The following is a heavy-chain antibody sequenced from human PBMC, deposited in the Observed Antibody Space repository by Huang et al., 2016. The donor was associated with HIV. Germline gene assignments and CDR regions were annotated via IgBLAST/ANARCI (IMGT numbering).Heavy chain of an antibody. J-gene: IGHJ6*02. D-gene: IGHD2-2*03. CDR1: GTSMTSSTLY. V-gene: IGHV4-39*02. Sequence: QLRESGPGLVTPSETLSLTCSASGTSMTSSTLYWGWFRQPPGRGLAWIGSVYFLGNTYDNPSLKSRVTIAIDTANKQYAMRLTSVTAADTAVYFCAREVRSVDTDRPDGYYYRGLDVWGQGTTVIVSS. CDR2: VYFLGNT. CDR3: AREVRSVDTDRPDGYYYRGLDV.